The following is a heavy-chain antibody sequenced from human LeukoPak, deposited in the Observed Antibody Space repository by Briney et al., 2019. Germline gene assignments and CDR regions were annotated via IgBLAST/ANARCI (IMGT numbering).Heavy chain of an antibody. CDR1: GYTFTGYY. CDR2: INPNSGGT. Sequence: ASVKVSCKASGYTFTGYYMHWERQAPGQGLEWMGWINPNSGGTNYAQKFQGWVTMTRDTSISTAYMELSRLRSDDTAVYYCAKLTLGYCSSTSCYPDYWGQGTLVTVSS. CDR3: AKLTLGYCSSTSCYPDY. J-gene: IGHJ4*02. V-gene: IGHV1-2*04. D-gene: IGHD2-2*01.